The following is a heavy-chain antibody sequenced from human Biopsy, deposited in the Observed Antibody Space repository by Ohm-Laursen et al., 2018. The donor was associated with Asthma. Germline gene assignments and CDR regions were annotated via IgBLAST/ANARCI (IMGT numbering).Heavy chain of an antibody. CDR1: GFTVSSNG. J-gene: IGHJ4*02. CDR2: IYSGGGT. CDR3: AKDFRGIAVAGDRGFDY. Sequence: SLRLSCTAAGFTVSSNGMSWVRQPPGKGLEWVSVIYSGGGTFYADSVKGRVTISRDISKNTLSLQMNSLRAEDTAVYYCAKDFRGIAVAGDRGFDYWGQGTLVTVSS. D-gene: IGHD6-19*01. V-gene: IGHV3-53*01.